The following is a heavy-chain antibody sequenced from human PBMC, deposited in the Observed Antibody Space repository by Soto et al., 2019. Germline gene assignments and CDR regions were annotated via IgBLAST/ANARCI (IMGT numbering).Heavy chain of an antibody. Sequence: VGSLRLSCAASGFTFSSYELYWVRQAPGKGLEWVSYISSSGSTIYYADSVKGRFTISRDNAKNSLTLTPVTAADTAVYFCARIVVGATVDLWGQGSLVTVSS. CDR1: GFTFSSYE. CDR3: ARIVVGATVDL. D-gene: IGHD1-26*01. CDR2: ISSSGSTI. V-gene: IGHV3-48*03. J-gene: IGHJ5*02.